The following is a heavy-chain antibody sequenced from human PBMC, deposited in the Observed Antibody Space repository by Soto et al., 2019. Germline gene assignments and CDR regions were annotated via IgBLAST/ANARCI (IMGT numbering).Heavy chain of an antibody. Sequence: AASVKVSCKASGYTFTGYYMHWVRQTPGQGLEWMGWINPNTGGTDYAQKFQGRVTMTRDTSISTAYMELSSLKSDDSAVYYCARDPIGGGAPYYIDFWGQGTQVTVSS. J-gene: IGHJ4*02. CDR3: ARDPIGGGAPYYIDF. V-gene: IGHV1-2*02. D-gene: IGHD3-16*01. CDR2: INPNTGGT. CDR1: GYTFTGYY.